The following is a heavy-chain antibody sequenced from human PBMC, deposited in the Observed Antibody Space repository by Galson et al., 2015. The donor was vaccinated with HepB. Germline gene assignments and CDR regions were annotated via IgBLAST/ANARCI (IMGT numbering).Heavy chain of an antibody. CDR3: ARDGKPRYYYYGMDV. J-gene: IGHJ6*02. V-gene: IGHV3-30-3*01. Sequence: SLRLSCAASGFTFSSYAMHWVRQAPGKGLEWVAVISYDGSNKYYADSVKGRFTISRDNSKNTLYLQMNSLRAEDTAVYYCARDGKPRYYYYGMDVWGQGTTVTVSS. D-gene: IGHD4-23*01. CDR1: GFTFSSYA. CDR2: ISYDGSNK.